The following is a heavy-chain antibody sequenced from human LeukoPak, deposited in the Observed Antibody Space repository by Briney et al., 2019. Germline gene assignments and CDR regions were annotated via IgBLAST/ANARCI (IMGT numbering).Heavy chain of an antibody. Sequence: SETLSLTCAVYGGSFSGYYWSWIRQPPGKGLESIGEINHSGSTNYNPSLKSRVTISVDTSKNQFSLKLSSVTAADTAVYYCAREDITMIVVVPPLDAFDIWGQGTMVTVSS. V-gene: IGHV4-34*01. CDR3: AREDITMIVVVPPLDAFDI. J-gene: IGHJ3*02. CDR2: INHSGST. CDR1: GGSFSGYY. D-gene: IGHD3-22*01.